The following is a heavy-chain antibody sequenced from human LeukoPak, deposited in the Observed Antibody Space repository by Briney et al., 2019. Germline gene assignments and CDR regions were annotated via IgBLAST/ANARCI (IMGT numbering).Heavy chain of an antibody. CDR1: GGTFSSYA. J-gene: IGHJ6*02. V-gene: IGHV1-69*04. CDR3: ARIREYRGYSGYDVYYYYGMDV. CDR2: IIPILGIA. D-gene: IGHD5-12*01. Sequence: SVKVSCKASGGTFSSYAISWVRQAPGQGLEWMGRIIPILGIANYAQKFQGRVTTTADKSTSTAYMELSSLRSEDTAVYYCARIREYRGYSGYDVYYYYGMDVWGQGTTVTVSS.